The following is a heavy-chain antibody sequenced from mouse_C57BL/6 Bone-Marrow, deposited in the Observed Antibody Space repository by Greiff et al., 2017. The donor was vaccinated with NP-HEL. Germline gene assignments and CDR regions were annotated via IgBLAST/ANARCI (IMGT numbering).Heavy chain of an antibody. V-gene: IGHV1-69*01. CDR1: GYTFTSYW. CDR3: ARGDGYYFFYAMDY. Sequence: QVPLPPPFSALLLPVASVHLSCKASGYTFTSYWMPWVKQRPGQGLEWIGEIDPSDGNTNYNQKFKGKSTLTVDTSSSTAYMQLSSLTSEDSAVDYCARGDGYYFFYAMDYWGQGTSVTGSS. J-gene: IGHJ4*01. D-gene: IGHD2-3*01. CDR2: IDPSDGNT.